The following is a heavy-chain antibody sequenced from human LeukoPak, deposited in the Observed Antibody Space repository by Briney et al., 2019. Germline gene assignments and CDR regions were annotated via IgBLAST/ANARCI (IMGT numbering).Heavy chain of an antibody. CDR3: ARDRSGSLTHRTYNWFDP. CDR1: GGSISSYY. CDR2: IYYSGST. V-gene: IGHV4-59*01. D-gene: IGHD6-25*01. Sequence: NPSETLSLTCTVSGGSISSYYWSWIRQPPGKGLEWIGYIYYSGSTNYDPSLKSRVTISVDTSKNQFSLKLSSVTAADTAVYYCARDRSGSLTHRTYNWFDPWGQGTLVTVSS. J-gene: IGHJ5*02.